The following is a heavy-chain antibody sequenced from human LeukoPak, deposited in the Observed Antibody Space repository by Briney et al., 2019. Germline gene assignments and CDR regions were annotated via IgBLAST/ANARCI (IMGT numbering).Heavy chain of an antibody. Sequence: GASVKVSCKTSGYPFTNHGVSWVRQAPGQGLEWMGWINANSGDTNYAQRFQGRLTMTTDTSTTTAYMELRSLSSDDTAVYYCARDWPIVIAAYWGQGTLVTVSS. CDR2: INANSGDT. D-gene: IGHD2/OR15-2a*01. V-gene: IGHV1-18*01. CDR3: ARDWPIVIAAY. CDR1: GYPFTNHG. J-gene: IGHJ4*02.